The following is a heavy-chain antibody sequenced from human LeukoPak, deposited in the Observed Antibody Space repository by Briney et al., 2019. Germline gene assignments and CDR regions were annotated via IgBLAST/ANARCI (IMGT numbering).Heavy chain of an antibody. D-gene: IGHD1-26*01. CDR1: GGSFSGYY. CDR2: INQSGST. Sequence: SETLSLTCAVYGGSFSGYYWSWIRQPPGKGLEWIGEINQSGSTNYNPSLKSRVTISVDMSKNQFSLKLSSVTAADTAVYYCARTDIPDYSGSYDTWGQGTLVTVSS. CDR3: ARTDIPDYSGSYDT. J-gene: IGHJ5*02. V-gene: IGHV4-34*01.